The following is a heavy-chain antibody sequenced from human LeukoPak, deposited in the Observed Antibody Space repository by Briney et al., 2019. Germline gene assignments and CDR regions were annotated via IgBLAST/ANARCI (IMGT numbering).Heavy chain of an antibody. CDR2: IYYSGST. CDR1: GGSISSYY. J-gene: IGHJ2*01. Sequence: PSGTLSLTCTVSGGSISSYYWSWIRQPPGKGLEWIGYIYYSGSTNYNPSLKSRVTISVDTSKNQFSLKLSSVTAADTAVYYCARSRRGYSYGKDWYFDLWGRGTLVTVSS. D-gene: IGHD5-18*01. CDR3: ARSRRGYSYGKDWYFDL. V-gene: IGHV4-59*01.